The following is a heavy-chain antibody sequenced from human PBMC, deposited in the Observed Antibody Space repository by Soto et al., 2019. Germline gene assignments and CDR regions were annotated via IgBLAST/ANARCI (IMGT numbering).Heavy chain of an antibody. CDR2: INHSGST. V-gene: IGHV4-34*01. Sequence: QVQLQQWGAGLLKPSETLSLTCAVYGGSFSGYYWSWIRQPPGKGLEWIGEINHSGSTNYNPSLKSRVTISVYTSKNQFSLKLSSVTSADTAVYYCASLRGYYYYYYYMDVWGKGTTVTVSS. CDR3: ASLRGYYYYYYYMDV. D-gene: IGHD1-26*01. CDR1: GGSFSGYY. J-gene: IGHJ6*03.